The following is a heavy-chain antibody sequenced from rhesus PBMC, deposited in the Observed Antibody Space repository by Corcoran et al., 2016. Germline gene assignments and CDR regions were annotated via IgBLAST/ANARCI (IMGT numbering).Heavy chain of an antibody. CDR2: IYGVSVST. V-gene: IGHV4S7*01. Sequence: QVQLQESGPGLVKPSETLSLTCVVSGDSISSDYWGWVRQSPGKGLEWIGYIYGVSVSTNYNPSLKSRVTISTDTSKNQFSLKLTSVTAADTAIYYCAKYCSGTGCGYFEFWGQGALVTVSS. D-gene: IGHD2-21*01. J-gene: IGHJ1*01. CDR3: AKYCSGTGCGYFEF. CDR1: GDSISSDY.